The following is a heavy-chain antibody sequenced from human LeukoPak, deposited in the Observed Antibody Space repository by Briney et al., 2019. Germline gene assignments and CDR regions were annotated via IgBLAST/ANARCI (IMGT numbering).Heavy chain of an antibody. CDR1: GFTVSNNY. CDR2: IYRDGGT. D-gene: IGHD5-24*01. CDR3: ARGAGYNYPYYFDY. Sequence: GGSLRLSCAASGFTVSNNYMSWVRQAPGKGLEWVSVIYRDGGTFYSDSVKGRFTISRDSSKNILYLQMNSLRADDTAVYYCARGAGYNYPYYFDYWGQGTLVTVSS. V-gene: IGHV3-53*01. J-gene: IGHJ4*02.